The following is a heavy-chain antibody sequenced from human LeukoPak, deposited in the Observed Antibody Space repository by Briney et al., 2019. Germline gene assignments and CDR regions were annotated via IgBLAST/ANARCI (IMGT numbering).Heavy chain of an antibody. Sequence: GGSLRLSCEASGFTFSSHAMNWVRQAPGKGLQWVSGISSRGDSTYYADSVKGRFTISRDNSKNTLYLHMNTPGAEDTAVYYCAKVVVPDTMSTNHFYYCMDVWGKGTTVTVSS. CDR3: AKVVVPDTMSTNHFYYCMDV. J-gene: IGHJ6*03. D-gene: IGHD2-15*01. V-gene: IGHV3-23*01. CDR2: ISSRGDST. CDR1: GFTFSSHA.